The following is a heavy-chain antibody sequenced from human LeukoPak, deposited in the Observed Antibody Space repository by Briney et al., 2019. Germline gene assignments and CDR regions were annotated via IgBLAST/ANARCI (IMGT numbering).Heavy chain of an antibody. CDR3: ARYPYGGNDDY. D-gene: IGHD4-23*01. V-gene: IGHV1-18*01. CDR2: ISAYNGIT. J-gene: IGHJ4*02. Sequence: ASVKVSCKASGYTFTNYGITWVRQAPGQGLEWMGWISAYNGITNYAQKLQGRVTLTTDPSTSTAYMELRSLRPDDTAVYYCARYPYGGNDDYWGQGTLVTVSS. CDR1: GYTFTNYG.